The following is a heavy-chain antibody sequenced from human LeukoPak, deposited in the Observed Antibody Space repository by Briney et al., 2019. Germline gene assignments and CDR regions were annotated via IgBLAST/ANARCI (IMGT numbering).Heavy chain of an antibody. D-gene: IGHD6-13*01. CDR1: GGSISSGGYY. Sequence: SETLSLTCTVSGGSISSGGYYWSWIRQHPGKGLEWIGYIYYSGSTYYNPSLKSRVTISVDTSKNQFFLKLSSVTAADSAVYYCARGYSSSWYNWFDPWGQGTLVTVSS. J-gene: IGHJ5*02. CDR3: ARGYSSSWYNWFDP. V-gene: IGHV4-31*03. CDR2: IYYSGST.